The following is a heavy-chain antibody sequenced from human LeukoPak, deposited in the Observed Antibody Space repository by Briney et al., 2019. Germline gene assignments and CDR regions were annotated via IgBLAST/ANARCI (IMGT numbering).Heavy chain of an antibody. D-gene: IGHD4-17*01. Sequence: GGSLRLSCAASGFTFGSYAMRWVRQAPGKGLEWVSVISCSGTSTYYADSGKGRFTISRDNSKNTLYLQMNSLRAEDTAVYYCAKHGEAYGDSKTDYWGQGTLVTVSS. CDR1: GFTFGSYA. J-gene: IGHJ4*02. CDR2: ISCSGTST. CDR3: AKHGEAYGDSKTDY. V-gene: IGHV3-23*01.